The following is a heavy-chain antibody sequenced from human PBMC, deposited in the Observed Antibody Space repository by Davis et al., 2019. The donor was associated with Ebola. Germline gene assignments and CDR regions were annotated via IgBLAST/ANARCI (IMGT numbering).Heavy chain of an antibody. CDR2: ISYDGSNK. J-gene: IGHJ5*02. CDR1: GFVFRNYV. CDR3: ARGRGRFGELIKNWFDP. Sequence: GESLKISCAASGFVFRNYVMSWVRQAPGKGLEWVAVISYDGSNKYYADSVKGRFTISRDNSKNTLYLQMNSLRAEDTAVYYCARGRGRFGELIKNWFDPWGQGTLVTVSS. D-gene: IGHD3-10*01. V-gene: IGHV3-30*03.